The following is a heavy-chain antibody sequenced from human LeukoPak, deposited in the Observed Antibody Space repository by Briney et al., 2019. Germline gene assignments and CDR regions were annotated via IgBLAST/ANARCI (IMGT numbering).Heavy chain of an antibody. CDR3: ARLWGYCSGGSCYSTPY. D-gene: IGHD2-15*01. CDR2: IGSSGSTI. CDR1: GFTFRKAW. J-gene: IGHJ4*02. Sequence: PGGSLRLACAASGFTFRKAWMNWVRQAPGKGLEWVSYIGSSGSTIYYADFVKGRFTISRDNAKNSLYLQMNSLRDEDTAVYYCARLWGYCSGGSCYSTPYWGQGTLVTVSS. V-gene: IGHV3-48*02.